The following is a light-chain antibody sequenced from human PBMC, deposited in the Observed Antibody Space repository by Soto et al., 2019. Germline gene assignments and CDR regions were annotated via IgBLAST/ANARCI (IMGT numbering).Light chain of an antibody. CDR1: QSVSSNY. Sequence: IVLTQSPGTLSLSPGQRATLSCRASQSVSSNYLAWYQQKPGQAPRLLLYDASRRATGIPDRFSGSGSGTDFTLTISSLEPEDFAVYYGQQRSSWPPAFGQGTRLEIK. CDR3: QQRSSWPPA. J-gene: IGKJ5*01. V-gene: IGKV3D-20*02. CDR2: DAS.